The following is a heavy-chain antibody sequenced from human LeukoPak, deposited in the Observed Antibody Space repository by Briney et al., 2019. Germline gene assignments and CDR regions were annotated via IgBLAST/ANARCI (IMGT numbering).Heavy chain of an antibody. CDR1: GFTFNSYE. CDR3: AKAGNGFGFDY. V-gene: IGHV3-48*03. D-gene: IGHD3-3*01. J-gene: IGHJ4*02. CDR2: ISSSGSTI. Sequence: GGSLRLSCAASGFTFNSYEMNWVRQAPGKGLEWVSYISSSGSTIHFADSVKGRFTISRDNAKNSLYLQMNSLRAEDTAVYYCAKAGNGFGFDYWGQGTLVTVSP.